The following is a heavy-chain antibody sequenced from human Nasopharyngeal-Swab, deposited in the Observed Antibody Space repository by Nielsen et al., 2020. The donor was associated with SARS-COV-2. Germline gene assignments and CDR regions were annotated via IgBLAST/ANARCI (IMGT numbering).Heavy chain of an antibody. J-gene: IGHJ4*02. D-gene: IGHD5-18*01. CDR1: GFTFDGYA. CDR2: ISWNSGSI. CDR3: AKDKGYSYGRGFDY. V-gene: IGHV3-9*01. Sequence: SLKISCAASGFTFDGYAMNWVRQAPGKGLEWVSGISWNSGSIGYADSVKGRFTISRDNAKNSLYLQMNSLRAEDTALYYCAKDKGYSYGRGFDYWGQGTLVTVSS.